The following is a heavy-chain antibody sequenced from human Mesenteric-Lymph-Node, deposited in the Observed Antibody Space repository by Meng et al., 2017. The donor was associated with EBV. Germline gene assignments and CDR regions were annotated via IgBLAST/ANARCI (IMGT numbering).Heavy chain of an antibody. V-gene: IGHV4-30-4*01. Sequence: QLQQWGAGLLKPSETLSLTCAVSGGSVSSAGYYWNWIRHPPGKGLEWIGYMYYSGSIYYNPSLKSRVTISVDTSKNQFSLKLSSVTAADTAVYYCASRGYSDGWTFDSWGQGTLVTVSS. D-gene: IGHD5-18*01. CDR3: ASRGYSDGWTFDS. CDR1: GGSVSSAGYY. J-gene: IGHJ4*02. CDR2: MYYSGSI.